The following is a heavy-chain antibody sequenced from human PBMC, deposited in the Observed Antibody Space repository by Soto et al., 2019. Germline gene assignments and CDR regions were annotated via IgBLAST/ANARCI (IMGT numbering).Heavy chain of an antibody. CDR2: IIPILGIA. Sequence: GASMKVSCKASGGTFSSYTFSWVRQAPGQGLEWMGRIIPILGIANYAQKFQGRVTITADKSTSTAYMELSSLRSEDTAVYYCARYADDYGDYKPFYFDYWGQGTLVTVSS. CDR3: ARYADDYGDYKPFYFDY. J-gene: IGHJ4*02. V-gene: IGHV1-69*02. D-gene: IGHD4-17*01. CDR1: GGTFSSYT.